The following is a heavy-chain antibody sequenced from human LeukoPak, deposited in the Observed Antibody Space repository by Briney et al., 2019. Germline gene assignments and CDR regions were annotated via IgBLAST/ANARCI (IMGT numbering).Heavy chain of an antibody. D-gene: IGHD6-19*01. CDR2: IYYSGST. Sequence: PSETLSLTCTVSGGSISSYYWSWIRQPPGKGLEWIGYIYYSGSTNYNPSPKSRVTTSVDTSKNQFSLKLSSVTAADTAVYYCARTYGSGPVDYWGQGTLVTVSS. CDR1: GGSISSYY. CDR3: ARTYGSGPVDY. J-gene: IGHJ4*02. V-gene: IGHV4-59*01.